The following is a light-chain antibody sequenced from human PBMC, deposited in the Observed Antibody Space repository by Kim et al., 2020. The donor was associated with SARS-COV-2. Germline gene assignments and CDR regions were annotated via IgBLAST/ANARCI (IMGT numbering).Light chain of an antibody. Sequence: PGGRATLSCRASQSVSSSYLAWYQQKPGQAPRILIYGASSRATGIPDRFSGSGSGTDFTLTISRLEPEDFAVYYCQQYGSSPPWTFGQGTKVDIK. CDR3: QQYGSSPPWT. V-gene: IGKV3-20*01. J-gene: IGKJ1*01. CDR2: GAS. CDR1: QSVSSSY.